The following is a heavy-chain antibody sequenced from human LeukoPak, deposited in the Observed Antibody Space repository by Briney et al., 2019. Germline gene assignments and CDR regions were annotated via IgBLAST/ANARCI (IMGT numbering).Heavy chain of an antibody. CDR1: GLTFSRHW. J-gene: IGHJ3*02. CDR2: IKHDGSEK. D-gene: IGHD2/OR15-2a*01. V-gene: IGHV3-7*01. Sequence: GGSLRLSCAASGLTFSRHWMTWVRQAPGKGLEWVANIKHDGSEKNYVDSVKGRFTISRDNSKNTLYLQMNSLRAEDTAVYYCAIDYLGAFDIWGQGTMVTVSS. CDR3: AIDYLGAFDI.